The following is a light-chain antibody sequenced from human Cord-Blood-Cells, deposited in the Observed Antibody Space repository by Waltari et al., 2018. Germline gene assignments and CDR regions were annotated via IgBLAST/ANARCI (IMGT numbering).Light chain of an antibody. CDR3: MQALQTSYT. CDR1: QSLLHINGYNY. V-gene: IGKV2-28*01. J-gene: IGKJ2*01. CDR2: LGS. Sequence: DIVMTQSPLSLPDTPGEPASISCRSSQSLLHINGYNYLDWYLQKPGQSPQLLIYLGSNRANGVPDRFSGSGSGTDFTLKISRVEAEDVGVYYCMQALQTSYTFGQGTKLEIK.